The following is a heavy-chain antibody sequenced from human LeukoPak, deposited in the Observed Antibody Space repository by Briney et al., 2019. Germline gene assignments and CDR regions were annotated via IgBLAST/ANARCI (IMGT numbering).Heavy chain of an antibody. J-gene: IGHJ3*02. CDR1: GGSVNSHY. D-gene: IGHD3-22*01. V-gene: IGHV4-59*02. CDR3: ARPYDSSGYYIRGAFDI. CDR2: LYFSGST. Sequence: SETLSLTCTVSGGSVNSHYWSWIRQPPGKGLEWIGYLYFSGSTGYNPSLKSRVSISVETSKNQFSLRLRSVTAADTAVYYCARPYDSSGYYIRGAFDIWGQGAMVTVS.